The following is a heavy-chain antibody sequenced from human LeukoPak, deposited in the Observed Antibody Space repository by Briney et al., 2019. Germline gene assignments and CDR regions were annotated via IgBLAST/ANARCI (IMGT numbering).Heavy chain of an antibody. CDR1: GGSISSSNW. CDR3: ARANYDYVWGSYRDNWFDP. CDR2: IYHSGST. D-gene: IGHD3-16*02. Sequence: SETLSLTCAVSGGSISSSNWWSWVRQPPGKGLEWIGEIYHSGSTNYNPSLKSRVTISVDKSKNQFSLKLSSVTAADTAVYYCARANYDYVWGSYRDNWFDPWGQGTLVTVSS. J-gene: IGHJ5*02. V-gene: IGHV4-4*02.